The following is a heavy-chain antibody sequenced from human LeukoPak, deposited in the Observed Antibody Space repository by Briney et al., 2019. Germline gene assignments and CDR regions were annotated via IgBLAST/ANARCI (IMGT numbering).Heavy chain of an antibody. V-gene: IGHV1-2*02. D-gene: IGHD5-18*01. Sequence: GASVKVSCKASGYTFTGYYMHWVRQAPGQGLEWMGWINPNSGGTNYAQKFQGRVTMTRDTSISTAYMELSRLRSDDTAVYYCARVFALGGAMVTSYWFDPWGQGTLVTVSS. J-gene: IGHJ5*02. CDR1: GYTFTGYY. CDR2: INPNSGGT. CDR3: ARVFALGGAMVTSYWFDP.